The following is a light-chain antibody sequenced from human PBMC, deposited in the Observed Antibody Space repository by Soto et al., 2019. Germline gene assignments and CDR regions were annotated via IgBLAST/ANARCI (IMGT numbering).Light chain of an antibody. CDR1: QDISYN. V-gene: IGKV1-33*01. J-gene: IGKJ2*01. CDR2: DVS. Sequence: DIQMTQSPSSLSASVGDRVTITCQARQDISYNLNWYQQKPGKAPRLLIYDVSNLETGVPSRFSGSGSGTDFTFTINSLQPEDTATYYCQQYYNVLRTFGQGTKLEIK. CDR3: QQYYNVLRT.